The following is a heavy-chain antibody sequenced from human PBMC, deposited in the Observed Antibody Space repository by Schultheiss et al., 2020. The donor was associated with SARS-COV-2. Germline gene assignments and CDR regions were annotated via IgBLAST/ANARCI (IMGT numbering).Heavy chain of an antibody. CDR2: IWYDGSNK. D-gene: IGHD5-18*01. CDR3: ARAPWIQLWPLGY. CDR1: GFTFSDYY. Sequence: GGSLRLSCAASGFTFSDYYMSWIRQAPGKGLEWVAVIWYDGSNKYYADSVKGRFTISRDNSKNTVYLQLNSLRDEDTAVYYCARAPWIQLWPLGYWGQGTLVTVSS. J-gene: IGHJ4*02. V-gene: IGHV3-33*08.